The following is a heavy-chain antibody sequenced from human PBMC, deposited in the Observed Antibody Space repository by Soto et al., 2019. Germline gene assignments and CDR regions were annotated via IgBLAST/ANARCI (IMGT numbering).Heavy chain of an antibody. D-gene: IGHD3-3*01. CDR2: IYWNDDK. Sequence: QITLKESGPTLVKPTQTLTLTCTFSGFSLSTSGVGVGWIRQPPGKALEWLALIYWNDDKRYSPSLKSRLTITKDTPNNQVVLTMTNMDPVDTATYYCAHIPPYYDFWNDYVPSSFAHWGQGTLVTVSS. CDR1: GFSLSTSGVG. V-gene: IGHV2-5*01. J-gene: IGHJ4*02. CDR3: AHIPPYYDFWNDYVPSSFAH.